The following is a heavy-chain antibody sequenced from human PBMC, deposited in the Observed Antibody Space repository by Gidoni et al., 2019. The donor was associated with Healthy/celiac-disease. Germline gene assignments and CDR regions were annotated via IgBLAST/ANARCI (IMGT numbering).Heavy chain of an antibody. D-gene: IGHD2-21*01. V-gene: IGHV1-69*04. Sequence: QVQLVQSGAEVKKPGSSVKVSCKASGGTFSSYAISWVRQAPGQGLEWMGRIIPSLGIANYAQKFQGRVTITADKSTSTAYMELSSLRSEDTAVYYCARFKAGPHIVVGDAFDIWGQGTMVTVSS. CDR3: ARFKAGPHIVVGDAFDI. CDR1: GGTFSSYA. J-gene: IGHJ3*02. CDR2: IIPSLGIA.